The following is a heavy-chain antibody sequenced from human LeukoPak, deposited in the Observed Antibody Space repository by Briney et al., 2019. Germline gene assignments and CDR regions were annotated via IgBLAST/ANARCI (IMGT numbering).Heavy chain of an antibody. CDR1: GYTFTNYV. V-gene: IGHV1-18*01. J-gene: IGHJ4*02. CDR2: ISVYKGNT. D-gene: IGHD1-26*01. Sequence: ASVKVSCKASGYTFTNYVITWVRQAPGQRLDGMGWISVYKGNTNYAQKLQDRVNMTTDTSTSTAYMELRSLRSDDTALYYCARGSGIYSSFDSWGQGTLVTVSS. CDR3: ARGSGIYSSFDS.